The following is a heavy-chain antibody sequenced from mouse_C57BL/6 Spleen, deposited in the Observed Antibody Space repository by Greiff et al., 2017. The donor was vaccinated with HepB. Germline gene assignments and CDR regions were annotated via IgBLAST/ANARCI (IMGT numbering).Heavy chain of an antibody. CDR1: GYAFSSSW. Sequence: VKLMESGPELVKPGASVKISCKASGYAFSSSWMNWVKQRPGKGLEWIGRIYPGDGDTNYNGKFKGKATLTADKSSSTAYMQLSSLTSEDSAVYFCARYGNYGFDYWGQGTTLTVSS. CDR2: IYPGDGDT. CDR3: ARYGNYGFDY. J-gene: IGHJ2*01. V-gene: IGHV1-82*01. D-gene: IGHD2-1*01.